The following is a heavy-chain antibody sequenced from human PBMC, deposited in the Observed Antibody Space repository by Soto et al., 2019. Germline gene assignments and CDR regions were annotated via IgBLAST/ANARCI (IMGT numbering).Heavy chain of an antibody. V-gene: IGHV3-53*01. Sequence: GGSLRLSCAASGFTVSSNYMSWGLQAPWKGLEWVSVIYSGGSTYYADSVKGRFTISRDNSKNTLYLQMNSLRAEDTAVYYCARDSSGWYGPSDAFDIWGQGTMVTVSS. D-gene: IGHD6-19*01. J-gene: IGHJ3*02. CDR2: IYSGGST. CDR3: ARDSSGWYGPSDAFDI. CDR1: GFTVSSNY.